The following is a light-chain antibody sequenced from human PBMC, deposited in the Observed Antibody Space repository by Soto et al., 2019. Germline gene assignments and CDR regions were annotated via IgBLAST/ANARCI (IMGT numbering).Light chain of an antibody. CDR1: QSVSNN. J-gene: IGKJ1*01. CDR3: QQYNSYWT. CDR2: AES. V-gene: IGKV3-15*01. Sequence: EIVMTQSPTTLSVSPGERATLSCRASQSVSNNYLAWYQQKPGQAPRLLIYAESTRAAGVPVRFSGSGSETEFTLTIRSLQSEDFATYYCQQYNSYWTFGQGTKVDIK.